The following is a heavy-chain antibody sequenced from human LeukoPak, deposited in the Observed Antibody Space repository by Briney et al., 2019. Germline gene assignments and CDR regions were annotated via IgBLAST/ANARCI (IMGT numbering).Heavy chain of an antibody. CDR1: GGSISSSNW. J-gene: IGHJ4*02. Sequence: SETLSLTCAVSGGSISSSNWWSWIRQPAGKGLEWIGRIYTSGSTNYNPSLKSRVTMSVDTSKNQFSLKLSSVTAADTAVYYCARDYRGYFDYWGQGTLVTVSS. CDR2: IYTSGST. CDR3: ARDYRGYFDY. D-gene: IGHD3-16*02. V-gene: IGHV4-4*07.